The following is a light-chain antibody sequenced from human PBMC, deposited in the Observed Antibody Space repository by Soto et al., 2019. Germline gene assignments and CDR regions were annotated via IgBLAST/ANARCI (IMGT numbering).Light chain of an antibody. CDR3: QSYDSSNFPLYV. CDR1: SGSIASNY. CDR2: EDN. V-gene: IGLV6-57*01. Sequence: NFMLTQPHSVSESPGKTVTISCTRSSGSIASNYVQWYQQRPGSSPTTVIYEDNQRPSGVPDRFSGSIDSSSNSASLTISGLKTEDEADYYCQSYDSSNFPLYVFGTGTKLTVL. J-gene: IGLJ1*01.